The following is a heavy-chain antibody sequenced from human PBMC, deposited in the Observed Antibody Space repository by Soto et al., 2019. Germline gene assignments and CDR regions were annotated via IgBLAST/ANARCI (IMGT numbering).Heavy chain of an antibody. D-gene: IGHD1-26*01. CDR1: GYTFTDHG. Sequence: QVQLVQSGAEVKKPGASVRVSCKSSGYTFTDHGITWVRQAPGQGLEWMGWINTYKGNINYAQRLQGRVTMTTDTSTSTAYMELRSLTSDDTAVYYCARERGGYKHFDYWGQGALVTVSS. CDR2: INTYKGNI. CDR3: ARERGGYKHFDY. V-gene: IGHV1-18*01. J-gene: IGHJ4*02.